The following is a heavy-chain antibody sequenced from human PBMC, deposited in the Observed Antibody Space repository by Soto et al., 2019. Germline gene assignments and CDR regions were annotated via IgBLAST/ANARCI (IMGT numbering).Heavy chain of an antibody. J-gene: IGHJ5*02. CDR3: ANLCSGGVCYRDKTFDP. V-gene: IGHV3-21*05. CDR1: GFTFSTYD. Sequence: GGSLRLSCAASGFTFSTYDMNWVRQAPGKGLEWISYISSSGNYMYYADSVKGRFTISRDNAKESLYLQMNSLRVEDTAVYYCANLCSGGVCYRDKTFDPWGQGTLVTVSS. CDR2: ISSSGNYM. D-gene: IGHD2-15*01.